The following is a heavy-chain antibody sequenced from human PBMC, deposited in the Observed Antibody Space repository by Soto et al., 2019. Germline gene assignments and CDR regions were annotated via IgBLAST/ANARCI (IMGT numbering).Heavy chain of an antibody. V-gene: IGHV3-7*04. CDR3: ARDLSPPGAFFYEAFDV. Sequence: EVQLVESGGGLVQPGESLRLSCAASGFTFSAFWMTWLRQAPGKGLEWVANIKRDGTVTHYGDSVEGRCTLSRDNAQNSLFLQLNSLRPEDTAMYYCARDLSPPGAFFYEAFDVWGQGTFVTVSS. CDR2: IKRDGTVT. D-gene: IGHD3-16*02. CDR1: GFTFSAFW. J-gene: IGHJ3*01.